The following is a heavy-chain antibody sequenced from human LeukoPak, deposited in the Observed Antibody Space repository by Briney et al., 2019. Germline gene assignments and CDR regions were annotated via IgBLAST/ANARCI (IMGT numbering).Heavy chain of an antibody. D-gene: IGHD1-20*01. CDR3: AKDNWNDSVGYYYYYYYMDV. Sequence: GGLRLSCAASGFTFSSYAMSWVRQAPGKGLEWVSAISGSGGSTYYADSVKGRFTISRDNSKNTLYLQMNSLRAEDTAVYYCAKDNWNDSVGYYYYYYYMDVWGKGTTVTVSS. CDR1: GFTFSSYA. J-gene: IGHJ6*03. CDR2: ISGSGGST. V-gene: IGHV3-23*01.